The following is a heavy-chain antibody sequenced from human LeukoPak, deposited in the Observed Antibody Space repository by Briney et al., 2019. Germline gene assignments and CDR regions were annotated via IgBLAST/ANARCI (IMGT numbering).Heavy chain of an antibody. CDR3: ARDRGGYSYGSDFDY. D-gene: IGHD5-18*01. Sequence: MSGGSLRLSCAASGFTSSSYSMNWVRQAPGKGLEWVSSISSSSSYIYYADSVKGRFTISRDNAKNSLYLQMNSLRAEDTAVYYCARDRGGYSYGSDFDYWGQGTLVTVSS. CDR2: ISSSSSYI. J-gene: IGHJ4*02. V-gene: IGHV3-21*01. CDR1: GFTSSSYS.